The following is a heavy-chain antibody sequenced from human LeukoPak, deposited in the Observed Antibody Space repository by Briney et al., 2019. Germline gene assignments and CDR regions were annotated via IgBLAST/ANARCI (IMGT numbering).Heavy chain of an antibody. CDR1: GFTFSSYW. V-gene: IGHV3-7*01. J-gene: IGHJ6*03. CDR3: ARDLRYFDWFYYYYYYMDV. Sequence: GGSLRLSCAASGFTFSSYWMSWVRQAPGKGLEWVANIKQDGSEKYYVDSVKGRFTISRDNAKNSLYLQMNSLRAEDTAVYYCARDLRYFDWFYYYYYYMDVWGKGTTVTVSS. CDR2: IKQDGSEK. D-gene: IGHD3-9*01.